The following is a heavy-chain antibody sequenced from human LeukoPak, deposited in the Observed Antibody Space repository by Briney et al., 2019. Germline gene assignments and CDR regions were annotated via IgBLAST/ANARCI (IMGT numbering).Heavy chain of an antibody. J-gene: IGHJ4*02. CDR2: ISSSSSTI. CDR3: ARELSYYDSSGFFDY. V-gene: IGHV3-48*04. CDR1: GFTFSSYS. Sequence: GGSLRLSCAASGFTFSSYSMNWVRQAPGKGLEWVSYISSSSSTIYHADSVKGRFTISRDNAKNSLYLQMNSLRAEDTAVYYCARELSYYDSSGFFDYWGQGTLVTVSS. D-gene: IGHD3-22*01.